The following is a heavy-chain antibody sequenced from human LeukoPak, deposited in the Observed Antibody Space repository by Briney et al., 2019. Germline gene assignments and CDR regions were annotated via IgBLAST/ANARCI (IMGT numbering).Heavy chain of an antibody. CDR3: TRRIIAARPDYYGMDV. V-gene: IGHV3-73*01. J-gene: IGHJ6*02. CDR1: GFTFSGSA. CDR2: IRSKANSYAT. D-gene: IGHD6-13*01. Sequence: GGSQRLSCAASGFTFSGSAMHWVRQASGKGLEWVGRIRSKANSYATAYAASVKGRFTISRDDSKNTAYLQMNSLKTEDTAVYYCTRRIIAARPDYYGMDVWGQGTTVTVSS.